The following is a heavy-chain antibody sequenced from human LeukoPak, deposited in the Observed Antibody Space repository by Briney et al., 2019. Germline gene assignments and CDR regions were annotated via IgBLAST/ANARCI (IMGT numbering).Heavy chain of an antibody. Sequence: PSETLSLTCTVSGGSMRNRYWNWIRQSPGKGLEWIGYVSYTGNTNYNPSLKSRVTMSIDTSNSQFSLRLSSVAAADTAVYFCARDAGRDAFDIWGQGTLVIVSS. CDR2: VSYTGNT. V-gene: IGHV4-59*11. J-gene: IGHJ3*02. D-gene: IGHD6-13*01. CDR3: ARDAGRDAFDI. CDR1: GGSMRNRY.